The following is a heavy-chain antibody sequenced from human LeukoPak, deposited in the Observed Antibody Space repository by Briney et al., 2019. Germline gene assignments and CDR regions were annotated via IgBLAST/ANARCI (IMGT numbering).Heavy chain of an antibody. CDR1: GYTFTSYG. Sequence: ASVKVSCKASGYTFTSYGISWVRQAPGQGLEWMGWISAYNGNTNYAQKLQGRITMTTDTSTSTAYMELRSLRSDDTAVYYCARAERYYGSGSYPNPGYWGQGTLVTVSS. V-gene: IGHV1-18*01. CDR3: ARAERYYGSGSYPNPGY. J-gene: IGHJ4*02. CDR2: ISAYNGNT. D-gene: IGHD3-10*01.